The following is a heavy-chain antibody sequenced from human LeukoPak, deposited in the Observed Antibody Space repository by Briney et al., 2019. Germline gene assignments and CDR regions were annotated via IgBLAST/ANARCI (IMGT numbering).Heavy chain of an antibody. V-gene: IGHV4-4*02. CDR3: ARDLLGYCSGGSCYSTTDY. D-gene: IGHD2-15*01. J-gene: IGHJ4*02. CDR2: IYHSGST. Sequence: SETLSLTCAVSGGSISTNSWWSWVRPPPGKGLEWIGEIYHSGSTNYNPSLKSRVTLSVDKSKNHFSLKLRSVTAADTAVYYCARDLLGYCSGGSCYSTTDYWGQGTLVTVSS. CDR1: GGSISTNSW.